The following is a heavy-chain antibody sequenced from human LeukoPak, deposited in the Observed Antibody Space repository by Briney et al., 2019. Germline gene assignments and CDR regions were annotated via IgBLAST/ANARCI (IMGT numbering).Heavy chain of an antibody. D-gene: IGHD3-16*01. V-gene: IGHV4-34*01. CDR1: GGSFSGYY. CDR2: INHSGST. CDR3: ARAVMAAYAFDI. J-gene: IGHJ3*02. Sequence: SETLSLTCAVYGGSFSGYYWSWIRQPPGKGLEWIGEINHSGSTNYNPSLKSRVTISVDTSKSQFSLKLSSVTAADTAVYYCARAVMAAYAFDIWGQGTMVTVSS.